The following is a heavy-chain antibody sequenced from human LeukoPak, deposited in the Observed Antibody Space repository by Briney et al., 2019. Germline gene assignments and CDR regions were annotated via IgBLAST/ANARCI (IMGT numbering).Heavy chain of an antibody. D-gene: IGHD4-23*01. J-gene: IGHJ4*02. CDR2: INHSGST. CDR1: GGSFSGYY. Sequence: KPSETLSLTCAVYGGSFSGYYWSWIRQPPGKGLEWIGEINHSGSTNYNPSLKSRVTISVDTSKNQFSLKLSSVTAADTAVYYCARAYGGKDYYFDYWGQGTLVTVSS. V-gene: IGHV4-34*01. CDR3: ARAYGGKDYYFDY.